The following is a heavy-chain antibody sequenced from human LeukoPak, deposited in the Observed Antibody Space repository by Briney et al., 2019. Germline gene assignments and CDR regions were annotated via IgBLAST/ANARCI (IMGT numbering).Heavy chain of an antibody. Sequence: GGPLRLSCAASGFTFSSYSMNWVRQAPGKGLEWVSSISSSSSYIYYADSVKGRFTISRDNAKNSLYLQMNSLRAEDTAVYYCARDPHSGYDYWGQGTLVTVSS. J-gene: IGHJ4*02. CDR3: ARDPHSGYDY. CDR1: GFTFSSYS. CDR2: ISSSSSYI. V-gene: IGHV3-21*01. D-gene: IGHD5-12*01.